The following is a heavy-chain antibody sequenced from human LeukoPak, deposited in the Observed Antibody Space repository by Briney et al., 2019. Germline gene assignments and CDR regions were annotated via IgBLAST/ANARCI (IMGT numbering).Heavy chain of an antibody. CDR2: IYTSGGT. Sequence: SETLSLTCTVSGGSISSGSYYWSWIRRPAGKGLEWIGRIYTSGGTNYNPSLKSRVTISVDTSKNQFSLKLSSVTAADTAVYYCARVSPGHPLYYDYVWGSFLMGYAFDIWGQGTMVTVSS. D-gene: IGHD3-16*01. CDR3: ARVSPGHPLYYDYVWGSFLMGYAFDI. CDR1: GGSISSGSYY. J-gene: IGHJ3*02. V-gene: IGHV4-61*02.